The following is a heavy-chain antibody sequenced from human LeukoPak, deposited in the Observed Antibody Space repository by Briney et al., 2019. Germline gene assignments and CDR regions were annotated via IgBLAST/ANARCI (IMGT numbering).Heavy chain of an antibody. CDR1: GYTFTSYG. D-gene: IGHD3-22*01. V-gene: IGHV1-18*01. Sequence: ASVKVSCKASGYTFTSYGTSWVRQAPGQGLEWMGWISAYNGNTNYAQKLQGRVTMTTDTSTGTAYMELRSLRSDDTAVYYCARDGFPSYYYDSSGYPLFDYWGQGTLVTVSS. CDR2: ISAYNGNT. J-gene: IGHJ4*02. CDR3: ARDGFPSYYYDSSGYPLFDY.